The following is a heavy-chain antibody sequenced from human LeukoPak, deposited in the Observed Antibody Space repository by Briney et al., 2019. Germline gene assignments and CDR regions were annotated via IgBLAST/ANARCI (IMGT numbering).Heavy chain of an antibody. D-gene: IGHD4-17*01. CDR2: IYSGGST. CDR1: GFTFSSNY. V-gene: IGHV3-53*01. J-gene: IGHJ4*02. CDR3: ARDDYGDYGFDY. Sequence: GGSLRLSCAASGFTFSSNYMSWVRQAPGKGLEWVSVIYSGGSTYYADSVKGRFTISRDNSKNTQYLQMNSLRAEDTAVYYCARDDYGDYGFDYWGQGTLVTVSS.